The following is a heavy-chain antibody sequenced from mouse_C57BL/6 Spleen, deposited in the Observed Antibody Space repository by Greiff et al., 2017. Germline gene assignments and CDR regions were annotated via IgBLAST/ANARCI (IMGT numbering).Heavy chain of an antibody. CDR1: GFNIKDDY. J-gene: IGHJ2*01. CDR3: TTPTVVARGFDY. CDR2: IDPGNGDT. V-gene: IGHV14-4*01. D-gene: IGHD1-1*01. Sequence: EVQLVESGAELVRPGASVKLSCTASGFNIKDDYMHWVKQRPEQGLAWIGWIDPGNGDTEYASKFQGQATITADTSSKPAYLRLSSLASEDTAVYYCTTPTVVARGFDYWGQGTTLTVSS.